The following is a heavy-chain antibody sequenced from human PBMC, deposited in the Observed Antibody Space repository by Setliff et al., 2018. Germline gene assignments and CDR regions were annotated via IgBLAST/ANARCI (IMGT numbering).Heavy chain of an antibody. V-gene: IGHV3-33*03. CDR1: GFTFRNYG. CDR3: AKVYRPQFSPGFDY. CDR2: IWFDGGNE. J-gene: IGHJ4*02. D-gene: IGHD6-6*01. Sequence: PGGSLRLSCAASGFTFRNYGMHWVRQAPGKGPEWVAVIWFDGGNEFYADSVRGRFTISRDNSKNMLYLQMDSLRVEDTAVYYCAKVYRPQFSPGFDYWGQGALVTVSS.